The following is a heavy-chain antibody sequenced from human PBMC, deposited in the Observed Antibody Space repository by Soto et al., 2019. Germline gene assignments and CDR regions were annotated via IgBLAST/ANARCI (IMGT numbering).Heavy chain of an antibody. J-gene: IGHJ6*02. V-gene: IGHV1-18*01. CDR3: ARGGSSWYVYYYGMDV. CDR2: ISAYNGNT. D-gene: IGHD6-13*01. CDR1: GYTFTSYG. Sequence: QVQLVQSGAEVKKPGASVKVSCKASGYTFTSYGISWVRQAPGQGLEWMGWISAYNGNTNYAQKLQGRVTMTTDTSTSTAYMELRSLRSHDTAVYYCARGGSSWYVYYYGMDVWGQGTTVTVSS.